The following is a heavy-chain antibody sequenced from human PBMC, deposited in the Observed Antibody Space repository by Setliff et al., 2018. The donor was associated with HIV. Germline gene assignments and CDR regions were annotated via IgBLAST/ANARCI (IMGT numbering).Heavy chain of an antibody. CDR2: IRYDGSQK. CDR3: ARSPYGDYGMDV. CDR1: VFTFNNYG. V-gene: IGHV3-30*02. D-gene: IGHD4-17*01. Sequence: GGSLRLSCAASVFTFNNYGMNWVRQAPGKGLEWVAFIRYDGSQKYYVDSVKGRFTISRDNSKNTLYLQMNSLRVEDTAVYFCARSPYGDYGMDVWGQGTMVTVSS. J-gene: IGHJ6*02.